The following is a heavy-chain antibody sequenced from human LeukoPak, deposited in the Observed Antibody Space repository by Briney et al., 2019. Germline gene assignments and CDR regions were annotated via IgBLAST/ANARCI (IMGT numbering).Heavy chain of an antibody. Sequence: GRSLRLSCAASGFTFSSYAMHWVRQAPGKGLEWVAVISYDGSNKYYADSVKGRFTISRDNSKNTLYLQMNSLRAEDTVVYYCARDLGDFWSGYQYYFDYWGQGTLVTVSS. CDR2: ISYDGSNK. CDR1: GFTFSSYA. CDR3: ARDLGDFWSGYQYYFDY. J-gene: IGHJ4*02. V-gene: IGHV3-30-3*01. D-gene: IGHD3-3*01.